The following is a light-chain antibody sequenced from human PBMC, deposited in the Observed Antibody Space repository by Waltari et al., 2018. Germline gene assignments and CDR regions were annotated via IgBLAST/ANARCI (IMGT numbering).Light chain of an antibody. CDR2: KAS. V-gene: IGKV1-5*03. Sequence: DIQMTQSPSTLPASVGDRVTITCRASQSISSWLAWYQQKPGKAPKLLIYKASTLESGVPSRFSGSGSGTEFTLTITSMQPDDFATYYCKDYSTYSRTFGQGTKVEIK. CDR1: QSISSW. CDR3: KDYSTYSRT. J-gene: IGKJ1*01.